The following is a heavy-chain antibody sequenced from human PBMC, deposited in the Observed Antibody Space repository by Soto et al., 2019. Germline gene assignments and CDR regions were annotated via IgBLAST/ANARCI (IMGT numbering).Heavy chain of an antibody. V-gene: IGHV3-74*01. D-gene: IGHD3-3*01. Sequence: EVQLVESGGGLVQPGGSLRLYCAASGFIFSNSWMHWVRQAPGKGLVWVSRINSDGSSTDYADSVKGRFTISRDNAKNTLYLQMNSLRAEDTALYYCARDWSGPGNSVYYHYNMDVWDKGTTVTVSS. J-gene: IGHJ6*03. CDR1: GFIFSNSW. CDR2: INSDGSST. CDR3: ARDWSGPGNSVYYHYNMDV.